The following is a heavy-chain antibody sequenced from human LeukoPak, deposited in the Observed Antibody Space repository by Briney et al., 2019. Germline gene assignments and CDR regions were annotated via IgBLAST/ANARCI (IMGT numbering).Heavy chain of an antibody. CDR2: ISWNSGSI. D-gene: IGHD6-13*01. V-gene: IGHV3-9*01. CDR1: GFTFDDYA. Sequence: GRSLRLSCAASGFTFDDYAMHWVRQAPGKGLEWVSGISWNSGSIGYADSVKGRFTISRDNAKNSLYLQMNSLRAEDTALYYCARNKDLSSWSNPFDYWGQGTLVTVSS. CDR3: ARNKDLSSWSNPFDY. J-gene: IGHJ4*02.